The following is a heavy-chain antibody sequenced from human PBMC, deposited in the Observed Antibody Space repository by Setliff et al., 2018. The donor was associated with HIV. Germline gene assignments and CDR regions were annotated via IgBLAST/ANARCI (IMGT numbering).Heavy chain of an antibody. Sequence: GESLKISCAASRFDFNNYWMCWVRQAPGKGLEWVANIGQDGSEKNYVDSVKGRFTMSRDNSKNTLFLVLTSLRPEDTAVYYCAKQVSGYFDYWGQGALVTVSS. J-gene: IGHJ4*02. CDR2: IGQDGSEK. CDR3: AKQVSGYFDY. D-gene: IGHD3-10*01. V-gene: IGHV3-7*03. CDR1: RFDFNNYW.